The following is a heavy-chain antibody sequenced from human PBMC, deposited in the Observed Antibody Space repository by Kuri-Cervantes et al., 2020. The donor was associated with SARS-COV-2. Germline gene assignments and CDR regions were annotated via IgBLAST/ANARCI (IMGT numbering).Heavy chain of an antibody. Sequence: SVKVSCKASGYSFINYGINWVRQAPGQGLEWMGRIIPLLGIPNYAQKFQGRVTITADKSTTTTYMELSSLRSEDTAIYYCAGDVVRSWVQPYYMDVWGKGTTVTVSS. J-gene: IGHJ6*03. D-gene: IGHD3-10*01. CDR3: AGDVVRSWVQPYYMDV. CDR1: GYSFINYG. V-gene: IGHV1-69*04. CDR2: IIPLLGIP.